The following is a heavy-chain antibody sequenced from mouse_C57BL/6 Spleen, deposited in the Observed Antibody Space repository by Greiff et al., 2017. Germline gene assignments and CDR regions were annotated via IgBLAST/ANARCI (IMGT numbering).Heavy chain of an antibody. D-gene: IGHD2-3*01. CDR2: IYPGDGDT. CDR3: AKERDGYYGYFDV. J-gene: IGHJ1*03. Sequence: VQLQQSGPELVKPGASVKISCTASGYAISSSWMNWVKQRPGKGLEWIGWIYPGDGDTNYNGKFKGKDTLTADTSSSTAYMQLSSLTSEDSAVYFCAKERDGYYGYFDVWGTGTTVTVSS. V-gene: IGHV1-82*01. CDR1: GYAISSSW.